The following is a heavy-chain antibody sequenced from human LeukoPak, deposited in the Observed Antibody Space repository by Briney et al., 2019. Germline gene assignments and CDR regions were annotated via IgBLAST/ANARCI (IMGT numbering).Heavy chain of an antibody. CDR2: IRYDGNNK. CDR1: GFTFSSYG. V-gene: IGHV3-30*02. Sequence: GGSLRLSCAASGFTFSSYGMHWVRQAPGKGLEWVAFIRYDGNNKYYADSVKGRFTISRDNSKNTLYLQMNSLRAEDTAVYYCARIAPPLIAAAGTGLFDYWGQGTLVTVSS. J-gene: IGHJ4*02. CDR3: ARIAPPLIAAAGTGLFDY. D-gene: IGHD6-13*01.